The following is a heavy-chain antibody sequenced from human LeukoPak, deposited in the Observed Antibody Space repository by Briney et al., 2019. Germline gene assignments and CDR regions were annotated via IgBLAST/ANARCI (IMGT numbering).Heavy chain of an antibody. D-gene: IGHD3-22*01. CDR3: ARVGSYDSSGYPPFDY. Sequence: SETLSLTCVVSGGSVSGYYWGWIRQPPGRGLEWIGYVYYSGSTNYNPSLKSRVTISVDTSKNQFSLKLSSVTAADTAVYYCARVGSYDSSGYPPFDYWGQGTLVTVSS. CDR2: VYYSGST. J-gene: IGHJ4*02. CDR1: GGSVSGYY. V-gene: IGHV4-59*02.